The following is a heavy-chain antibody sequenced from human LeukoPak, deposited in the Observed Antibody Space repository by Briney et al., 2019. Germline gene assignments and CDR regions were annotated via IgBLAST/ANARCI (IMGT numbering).Heavy chain of an antibody. J-gene: IGHJ4*02. CDR2: IKQDGSET. CDR1: GFPFSNYW. V-gene: IGHV3-7*01. CDR3: AGEDHSKYEY. Sequence: GGSLRLSCVASGFPFSNYWMSWVRQAPGKGPEWVASIKQDGSETFYVDSVKGRFTISKDNAKNSLYLLMNSLRAEDTAVYYCAGEDHSKYEYWGQGTLVTVSS. D-gene: IGHD4-11*01.